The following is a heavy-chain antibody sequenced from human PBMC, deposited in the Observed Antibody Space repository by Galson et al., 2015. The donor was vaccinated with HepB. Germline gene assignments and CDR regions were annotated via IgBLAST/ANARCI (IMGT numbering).Heavy chain of an antibody. Sequence: SVKVSCKASGYTFTSYAMHWVRQAPGQRLEWMGWINAGNGNTKYSQKFQGRVTITRDTSASTAYMELSSLRSEDTAVYYCARVSLWFGVDYNWFDPWGQGTLVTVSS. D-gene: IGHD3-10*01. J-gene: IGHJ5*02. CDR3: ARVSLWFGVDYNWFDP. CDR2: INAGNGNT. CDR1: GYTFTSYA. V-gene: IGHV1-3*01.